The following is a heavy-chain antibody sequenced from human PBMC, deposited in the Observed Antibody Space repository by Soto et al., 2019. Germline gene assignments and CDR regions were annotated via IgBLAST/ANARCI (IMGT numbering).Heavy chain of an antibody. CDR1: GDSVSSNSAA. V-gene: IGHV6-1*01. J-gene: IGHJ6*02. CDR2: TYYRSKWYN. CDR3: ARDPPRDFWSGYFPYGMDV. Sequence: PSQTLSLTCAISGDSVSSNSAAWNWIRQSPSRGLEWLGRTYYRSKWYNDYAVSVKSRITTNPDTSKNQFSLQLNSVTPEDTAVYYCARDPPRDFWSGYFPYGMDVWGQGTTVTVSS. D-gene: IGHD3-3*01.